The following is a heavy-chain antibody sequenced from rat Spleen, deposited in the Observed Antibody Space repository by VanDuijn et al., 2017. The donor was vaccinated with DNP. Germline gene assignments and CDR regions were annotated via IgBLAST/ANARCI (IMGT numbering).Heavy chain of an antibody. CDR3: TTSILRVFDY. CDR1: GFTFSNYG. Sequence: EVQLVESGGGLVQPGRSLKLSCAASGFTFSNYGMAWVRQAPTKGLELVAYISYFGDTTYYRDSVKGRFTISRDNAKSSLYLQMDSLRSEDTATYYCTTSILRVFDYWGQGVMVTVSS. V-gene: IGHV5-20*01. D-gene: IGHD1-6*01. J-gene: IGHJ2*01. CDR2: ISYFGDTT.